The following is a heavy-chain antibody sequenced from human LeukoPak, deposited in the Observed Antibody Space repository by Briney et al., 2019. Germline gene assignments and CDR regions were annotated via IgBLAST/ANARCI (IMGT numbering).Heavy chain of an antibody. CDR2: INPNDGDT. J-gene: IGHJ5*02. CDR3: ARGIVVVVAATHGVYNWFDP. V-gene: IGHV1-2*02. Sequence: ASVKVSCKASGYTFTDYYMHWVRQAPGQGFEWMGWINPNDGDTNYAQKFQGRVTMTRDTSISTAHMEVSRLRSDDTAVYYCARGIVVVVAATHGVYNWFDPWGQGTLVTVSS. CDR1: GYTFTDYY. D-gene: IGHD2-15*01.